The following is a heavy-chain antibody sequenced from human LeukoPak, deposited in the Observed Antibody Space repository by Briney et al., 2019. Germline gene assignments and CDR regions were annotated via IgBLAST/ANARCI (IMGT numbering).Heavy chain of an antibody. J-gene: IGHJ3*02. CDR1: GFTFSTYA. CDR2: ISYDGSNK. D-gene: IGHD3-10*01. Sequence: GGSLRLSCAASGFTFSTYAMHWVRQAPGRGLEWVAVISYDGSNKYYADSVKGRFTISRDNSKNTLYLQMNSLRAEDTAVYYCARAHYGSGSYYGHDAFDIWGQGTMVTVSS. V-gene: IGHV3-30-3*01. CDR3: ARAHYGSGSYYGHDAFDI.